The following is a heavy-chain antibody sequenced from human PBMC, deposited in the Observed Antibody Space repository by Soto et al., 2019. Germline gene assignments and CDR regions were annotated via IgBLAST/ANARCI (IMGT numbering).Heavy chain of an antibody. CDR3: ARSSHSSGWTEYFQH. CDR2: ISSSSSTI. CDR1: GFTFSSYS. D-gene: IGHD6-19*01. Sequence: GGSLRLSCAASGFTFSSYSMNWVRQAPGKGLEWVSYISSSSSTIYYADSVKGRFTISRDNAKNSLYLQMNSLRDEDTAVYYCARSSHSSGWTEYFQHWGQGTLVTVSS. V-gene: IGHV3-48*02. J-gene: IGHJ1*01.